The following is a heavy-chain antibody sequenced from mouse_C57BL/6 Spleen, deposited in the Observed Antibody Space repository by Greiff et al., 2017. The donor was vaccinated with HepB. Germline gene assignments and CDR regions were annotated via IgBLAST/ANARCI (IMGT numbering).Heavy chain of an antibody. D-gene: IGHD2-4*01. CDR1: GYAFSSYW. V-gene: IGHV1-80*01. CDR2: IYPGDGDT. Sequence: QVQLQQSGAELVKPGASVKISCKASGYAFSSYWMNWVKQRPGKGLEWIGEIYPGDGDTNYNGKFKGKATLTADKSSSTTYMQLSSQTSEDSAVYISFYYDYDEGAYWGQGTLVTVSA. CDR3: FYYDYDEGAY. J-gene: IGHJ3*01.